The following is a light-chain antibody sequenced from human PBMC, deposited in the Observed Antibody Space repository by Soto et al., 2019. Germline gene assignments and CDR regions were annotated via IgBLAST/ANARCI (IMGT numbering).Light chain of an antibody. CDR1: SSNIGAGYD. Sequence: QSVLTQPPSVSGAPGQRVTISCTGSSSNIGAGYDVHWYQQLPGTAPKLLIYGNSNRPSGVPDRFSCSKSGTSTSLAITGLQAEEEADDYCQSYDSSLSGSRVFGGGTKLTVL. V-gene: IGLV1-40*01. J-gene: IGLJ2*01. CDR2: GNS. CDR3: QSYDSSLSGSRV.